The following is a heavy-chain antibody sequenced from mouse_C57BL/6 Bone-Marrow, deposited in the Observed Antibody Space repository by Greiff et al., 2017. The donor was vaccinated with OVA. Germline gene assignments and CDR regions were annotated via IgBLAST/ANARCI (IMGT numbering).Heavy chain of an antibody. CDR1: GYTFTDYY. V-gene: IGHV1-19*01. D-gene: IGHD1-1*01. CDR3: ARITTVVDYYAMDY. Sequence: EVQRVESGPVLVKPGASVKMSCKASGYTFTDYYMNWVKQSHGKSLEWIGVINPYNGGTSYNQKFKGKATLTVDKSSSTAYMELNSLTSEDSAVYYCARITTVVDYYAMDYWGQGTSVTVSS. CDR2: INPYNGGT. J-gene: IGHJ4*01.